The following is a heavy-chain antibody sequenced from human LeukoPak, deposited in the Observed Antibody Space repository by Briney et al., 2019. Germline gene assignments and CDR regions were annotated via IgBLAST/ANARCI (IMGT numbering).Heavy chain of an antibody. D-gene: IGHD3-10*01. V-gene: IGHV4-59*12. Sequence: PSETLSLTCTVSGGSISSYYWSWIRQPPGKGLEWIGYIYYSGSTNYNPSLKSRVTISVDTSKNQFSLKLSSVTAADTAVYYCASSRAGYYYGSTRPLDWGQGTLVTVSS. CDR3: ASSRAGYYYGSTRPLD. CDR1: GGSISSYY. J-gene: IGHJ4*02. CDR2: IYYSGST.